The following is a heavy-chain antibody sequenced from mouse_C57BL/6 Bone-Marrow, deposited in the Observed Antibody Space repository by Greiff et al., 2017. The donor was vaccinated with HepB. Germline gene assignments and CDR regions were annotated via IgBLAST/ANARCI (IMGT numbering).Heavy chain of an antibody. CDR3: AKKGSSHYYSMDY. J-gene: IGHJ4*01. D-gene: IGHD1-1*01. Sequence: QVQLKESGPGLVQPSQSLSITCTVSGFSLTSYGVHWVRQPPGKGLEWLGVIWSGGSTDYNAAFISRLSISKDNSKSQVFFKMNSLQADDTAIYYCAKKGSSHYYSMDYWGQGTSVTVSS. CDR1: GFSLTSYG. V-gene: IGHV2-4*01. CDR2: IWSGGST.